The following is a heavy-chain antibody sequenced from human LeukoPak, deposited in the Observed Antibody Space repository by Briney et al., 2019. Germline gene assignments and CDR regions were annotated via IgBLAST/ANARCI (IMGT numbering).Heavy chain of an antibody. CDR3: ATSAISPITFGGWNWFDP. V-gene: IGHV4-59*01. Sequence: PSETLSLTCTVSGGSISSYYWSWIRQPPGKGLEWIGYIYYSGSTNYNPSLKSRVTISVDTSKNQFSLKLSSVTAADTAVYYCATSAISPITFGGWNWFDPWGQGTLVTVSS. D-gene: IGHD3-16*01. CDR1: GGSISSYY. CDR2: IYYSGST. J-gene: IGHJ5*02.